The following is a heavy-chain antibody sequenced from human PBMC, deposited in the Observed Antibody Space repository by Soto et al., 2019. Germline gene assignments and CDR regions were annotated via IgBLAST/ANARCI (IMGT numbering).Heavy chain of an antibody. CDR2: ISAHNGNT. Sequence: QVHLVQSGAEVKKPGASVKVSCKASGYTFTSYGITWVRQAPGQGLEWMGWISAHNGNTDYAQKLQGRVIVTRDTSTSTAYRELRSLRSDDTAVYYCARGRYGNYWGQGAQVTVSS. D-gene: IGHD1-1*01. V-gene: IGHV1-18*01. CDR3: ARGRYGNY. CDR1: GYTFTSYG. J-gene: IGHJ4*02.